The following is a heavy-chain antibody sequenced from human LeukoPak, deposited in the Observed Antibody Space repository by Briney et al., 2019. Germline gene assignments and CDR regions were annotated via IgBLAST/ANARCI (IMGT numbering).Heavy chain of an antibody. CDR3: ARRGEVRGVRF. Sequence: SETLSLTCIVSGGSISSSDYYWGWIRQPPGKGLEWIGTIYYSGDIFYSGGTYYNPSLNSRVTIAVDPSKNQFSLKLSSVTAADTAVYYCARRGEVRGVRFWGQGTLITVSS. D-gene: IGHD3-10*01. V-gene: IGHV4-39*01. J-gene: IGHJ4*02. CDR1: GGSISSSDYY. CDR2: IYYSGDIFYSGGT.